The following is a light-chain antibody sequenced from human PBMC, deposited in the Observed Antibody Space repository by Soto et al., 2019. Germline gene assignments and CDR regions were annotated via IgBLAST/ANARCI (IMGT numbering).Light chain of an antibody. V-gene: IGLV1-47*01. CDR1: SSNIGSNY. J-gene: IGLJ2*01. CDR3: AAWDDSLSGVV. Sequence: QSVLTQQPSASGTPGQRVTISCSGSSSNIGSNYVYWYQQLPGTAPKLLIYRNNHRPSGVPDRFSGSKSGTSASLAISGLRSADEADYYCAAWDDSLSGVVFGGGTKVTVL. CDR2: RNN.